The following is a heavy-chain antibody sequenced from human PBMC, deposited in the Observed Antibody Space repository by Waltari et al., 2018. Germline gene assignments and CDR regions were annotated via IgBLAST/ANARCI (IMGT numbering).Heavy chain of an antibody. CDR2: ISSSGSTK. D-gene: IGHD2-15*01. V-gene: IGHV3-48*03. J-gene: IGHJ4*02. CDR3: ARVRVVMGEGVY. CDR1: GSSFSSYE. Sequence: EVRLVESGGNLVQPGGSLRLSCAAPGSSFSSYEMNWVRQAPGRGLEWVSYISSSGSTKYYADSVKGRFTISRDNAKNSLYLQMNSLRADDTAVYYCARVRVVMGEGVYWGQGTLVTVSS.